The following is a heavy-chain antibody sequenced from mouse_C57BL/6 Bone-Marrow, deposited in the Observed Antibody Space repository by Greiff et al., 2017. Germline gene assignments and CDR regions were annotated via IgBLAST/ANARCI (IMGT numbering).Heavy chain of an antibody. CDR1: GYTFTSYW. Sequence: LEESGAELAKPGASVKMSCKASGYTFTSYWMHWVKQRPGQGLEWIGYINPSTGYTEYNQKFKDKATLTADKSSSTAYMQLSSLTSEDSAVYYCVRKDYYFDYWGQGTTLTVSS. V-gene: IGHV1-7*01. CDR2: INPSTGYT. CDR3: VRKDYYFDY. J-gene: IGHJ2*01.